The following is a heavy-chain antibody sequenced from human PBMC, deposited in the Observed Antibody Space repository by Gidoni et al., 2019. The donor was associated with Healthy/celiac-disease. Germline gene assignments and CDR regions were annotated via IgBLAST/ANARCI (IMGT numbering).Heavy chain of an antibody. D-gene: IGHD3-22*01. Sequence: QVQLVQSGAEVKKPGASVQVSCKASGYTFTSYDINWVRQATGQGLEWMGWMNPNSGNTGYAQKFQGRVTMTRNTSISTAYMELSSLRSEDTAVYYCARMKNYYDSSGYRPNDAFDIWGQGTMVTVSS. CDR3: ARMKNYYDSSGYRPNDAFDI. CDR2: MNPNSGNT. V-gene: IGHV1-8*01. CDR1: GYTFTSYD. J-gene: IGHJ3*02.